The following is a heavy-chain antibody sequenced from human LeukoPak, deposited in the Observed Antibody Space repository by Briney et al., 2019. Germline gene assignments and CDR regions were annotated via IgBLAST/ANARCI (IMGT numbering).Heavy chain of an antibody. Sequence: PGGSLRLSCAASGFTFSSYAMSWVRQAPGKGLEWVSAISGSGGSTYYADSVKGRFTISRDNSKNTLYLQMNSLRAEDTAVYYCAKVTTMIVVVISGGMDVWGQGTTVTVSS. CDR1: GFTFSSYA. D-gene: IGHD3-22*01. J-gene: IGHJ6*02. V-gene: IGHV3-23*01. CDR3: AKVTTMIVVVISGGMDV. CDR2: ISGSGGST.